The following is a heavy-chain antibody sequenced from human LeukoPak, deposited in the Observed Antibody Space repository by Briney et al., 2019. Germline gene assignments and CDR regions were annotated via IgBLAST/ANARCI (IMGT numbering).Heavy chain of an antibody. V-gene: IGHV3-48*02. Sequence: PGGSLRLSCAASGFTFSSYRMNWVRQAPGKGLEWVSYINSSDTTIYYADSVKGRFTISRDNAKNSLYLQMNSLRDEDTAVYYCATSRTFDYWGQGTLVTVSS. CDR1: GFTFSSYR. D-gene: IGHD1-1*01. J-gene: IGHJ4*02. CDR3: ATSRTFDY. CDR2: INSSDTTI.